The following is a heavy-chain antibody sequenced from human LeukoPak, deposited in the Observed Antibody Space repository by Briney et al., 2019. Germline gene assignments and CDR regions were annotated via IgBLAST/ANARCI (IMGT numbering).Heavy chain of an antibody. V-gene: IGHV1-2*02. J-gene: IGHJ3*01. D-gene: IGHD7-27*01. CDR2: INPNSGGT. Sequence: ASVKVSCKASGYTFTGYYMHWVRQAPGQGLEWMGWINPNSGGTNYAQKFQGRVTMTRDTSIATVYMELSRLRSDDTAVYYCVRGFLRELGIDVWGQGTMVTVSS. CDR1: GYTFTGYY. CDR3: VRGFLRELGIDV.